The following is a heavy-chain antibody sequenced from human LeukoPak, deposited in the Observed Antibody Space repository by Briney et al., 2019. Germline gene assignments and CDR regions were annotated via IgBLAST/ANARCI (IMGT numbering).Heavy chain of an antibody. J-gene: IGHJ4*02. CDR1: GFTFGDYA. CDR2: IRSRDYAGTT. D-gene: IGHD3-10*01. CDR3: ARFVPYFDY. V-gene: IGHV3-49*04. Sequence: GRSLRLSCTASGFTFGDYAMSWVRQAPGKGLEWVGFIRSRDYAGTTEYAASVKGRFTISRDDSKSIAYLQLNSLKTEDTAVYYCARFVPYFDYWGQGTLVTVSS.